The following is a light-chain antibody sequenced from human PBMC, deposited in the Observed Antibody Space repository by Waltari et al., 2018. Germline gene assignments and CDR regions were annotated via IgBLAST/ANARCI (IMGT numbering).Light chain of an antibody. Sequence: QSVVIQSPSASGTPGQRVTISCSGSSSNHGGNDVYWYQQFPGTARKLLIYTNNQRPSGVPDRFSGSKSGTSASLVISGLQSEDEADYYCATWEDSLNGWVFGGGTKLTVL. CDR1: SSNHGGND. V-gene: IGLV1-44*01. J-gene: IGLJ3*02. CDR2: TNN. CDR3: ATWEDSLNGWV.